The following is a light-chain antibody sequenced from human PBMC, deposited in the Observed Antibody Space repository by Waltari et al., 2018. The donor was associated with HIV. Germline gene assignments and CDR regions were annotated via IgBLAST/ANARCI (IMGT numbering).Light chain of an antibody. J-gene: IGKJ1*01. Sequence: DIQMTQSPSTLSASVGDRVTITCRASQSVSSWLAWYQQTPGKAPKLLISKASNLENGVPSRFSGSGSGTEFTRIISSLQPDDFATYYGKQYNDYGTFGQGTKVEIK. CDR1: QSVSSW. CDR2: KAS. V-gene: IGKV1-5*03. CDR3: KQYNDYGT.